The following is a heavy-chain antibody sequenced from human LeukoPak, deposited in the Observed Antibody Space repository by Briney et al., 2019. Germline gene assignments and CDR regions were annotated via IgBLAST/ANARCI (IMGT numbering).Heavy chain of an antibody. Sequence: PGGSLRLSCAASGFTFSSYAMHWVRQAPGKGLEWVAVISYDGSNKYYADSVKGRFTISRDNSKNTLYLQMNSLRAEDTAVYYCARETSSGRKDAFDIWGRGTMVTVSS. CDR2: ISYDGSNK. CDR1: GFTFSSYA. CDR3: ARETSSGRKDAFDI. V-gene: IGHV3-30-3*01. J-gene: IGHJ3*02. D-gene: IGHD6-19*01.